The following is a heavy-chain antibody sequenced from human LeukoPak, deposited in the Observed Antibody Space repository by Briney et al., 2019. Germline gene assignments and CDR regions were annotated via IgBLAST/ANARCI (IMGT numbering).Heavy chain of an antibody. Sequence: PGGSLRLSCAASGFTFSSFWMSWVRQAPGKGLEWVANIKQDGSEKYYVDSVRGRFTISRDNAKSSLYLQMNSLRAEDTAVYYCAKGYSGDVFFDYWGQGTLVAVSS. D-gene: IGHD5-12*01. V-gene: IGHV3-7*01. CDR3: AKGYSGDVFFDY. CDR2: IKQDGSEK. CDR1: GFTFSSFW. J-gene: IGHJ4*02.